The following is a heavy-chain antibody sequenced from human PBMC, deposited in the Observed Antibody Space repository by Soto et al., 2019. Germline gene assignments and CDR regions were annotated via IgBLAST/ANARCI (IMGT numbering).Heavy chain of an antibody. CDR3: VKGDLDTAVVNSPDAFDF. CDR1: GFIFSDFG. Sequence: QVNLVESGGCVVQPGRSLRLSCEASGFIFSDFGMHWVRQAPDKGLEWVAVISYDGNNKYYAQSVKGRFTISRDNSKNTLFLNMDSLRPEDTAVYHCVKGDLDTAVVNSPDAFDFWGPGTMVTVS. V-gene: IGHV3-30*18. J-gene: IGHJ3*01. D-gene: IGHD5-18*01. CDR2: ISYDGNNK.